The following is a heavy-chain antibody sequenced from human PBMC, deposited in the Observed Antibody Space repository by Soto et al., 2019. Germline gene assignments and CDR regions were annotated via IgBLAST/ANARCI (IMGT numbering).Heavy chain of an antibody. V-gene: IGHV4-30-2*01. CDR1: GGSISSGGYS. CDR2: IYHSDST. D-gene: IGHD2-8*01. CDR3: ARVDGVYWFDP. Sequence: SETLSLTCAVSGGSISSGGYSWSWIRKPLGKSREWIGYIYHSDSTYYNPPLKSRVTISVDRSKNQLSLKLSSVTAADTSVYYSARVDGVYWFDPWGQGTLVTVSS. J-gene: IGHJ5*02.